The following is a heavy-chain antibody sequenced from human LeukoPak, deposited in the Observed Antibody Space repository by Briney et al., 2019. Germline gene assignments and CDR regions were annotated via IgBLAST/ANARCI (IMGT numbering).Heavy chain of an antibody. CDR2: IYYSGST. J-gene: IGHJ6*02. V-gene: IGHV4-59*12. CDR3: ARGREYNYDSSGHGYGMDV. D-gene: IGHD3-22*01. CDR1: GGSISSYY. Sequence: PSETLSLTCTVSGGSISSYYWSWIRQPPGKGLEWIGYIYYSGSTNYNPSLKSRVTISVDTSKNQFSLKLSSVTAADTAVYCCARGREYNYDSSGHGYGMDVWGQGTTVTVSS.